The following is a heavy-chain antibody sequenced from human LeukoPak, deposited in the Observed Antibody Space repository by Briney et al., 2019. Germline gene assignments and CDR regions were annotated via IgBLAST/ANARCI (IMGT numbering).Heavy chain of an antibody. Sequence: PGGSLRLSCAASGFTFSSYAMSWVRQAPGKGLEGVSALSDRGASKYYADSVKGRFTISRDNSKNTLYLQMHSLSADDTAVYSCASSPPTGIPVPYFDYWGQGTLVTVSS. J-gene: IGHJ4*02. D-gene: IGHD3-10*01. CDR2: LSDRGASK. CDR3: ASSPPTGIPVPYFDY. V-gene: IGHV3-23*01. CDR1: GFTFSSYA.